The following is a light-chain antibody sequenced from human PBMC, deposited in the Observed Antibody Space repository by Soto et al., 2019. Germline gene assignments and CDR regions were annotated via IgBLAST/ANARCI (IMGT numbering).Light chain of an antibody. CDR1: QSVSSSY. J-gene: IGKJ5*01. CDR2: GAS. CDR3: QQYGSSPPIT. V-gene: IGKV3-20*01. Sequence: EIVLTQSPGILSLSPGERATLSCRASQSVSSSYLAWYQQKPGQAPRLLTYGASSRATGIPDRFSARGSGTDFTLTISRLEPEDFAVYYCQQYGSSPPITFGQGTRLEIK.